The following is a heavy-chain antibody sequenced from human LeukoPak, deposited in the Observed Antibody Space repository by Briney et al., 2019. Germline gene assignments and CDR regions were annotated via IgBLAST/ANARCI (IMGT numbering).Heavy chain of an antibody. J-gene: IGHJ5*02. D-gene: IGHD1-7*01. CDR3: VKSYNWNYPRRLNWFDP. Sequence: SETLSLTCAVYGGSFSGYYWSWIRQPPGKGLEWIGEINHSGSTNYNPSLKSRVTISVDTSKNQFSLKLSSVTAADTAVYYCVKSYNWNYPRRLNWFDPWGQGTLVTVSS. CDR2: INHSGST. V-gene: IGHV4-34*01. CDR1: GGSFSGYY.